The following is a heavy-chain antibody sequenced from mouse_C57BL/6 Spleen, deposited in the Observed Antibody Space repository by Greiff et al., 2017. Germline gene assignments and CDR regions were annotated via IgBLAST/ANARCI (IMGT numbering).Heavy chain of an antibody. J-gene: IGHJ3*01. CDR2: ISYDGSN. Sequence: DVKLQESGPGLVKPSQSLSLTCSVTGYSITSGYYWNWIRQFPGNKLEWMGYISYDGSNNYNPSLKNRISITRDTSKNQFFLKLNSVTTEDTATYYCARGGLGQAWFAYWGQGTLVTVSA. CDR1: GYSITSGYY. D-gene: IGHD4-1*01. CDR3: ARGGLGQAWFAY. V-gene: IGHV3-6*01.